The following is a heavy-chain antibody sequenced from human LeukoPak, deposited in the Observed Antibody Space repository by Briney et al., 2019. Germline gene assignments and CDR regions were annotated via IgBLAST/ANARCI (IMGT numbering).Heavy chain of an antibody. D-gene: IGHD5-18*01. J-gene: IGHJ4*02. CDR1: GGSVSSGSYY. CDR2: IYYSGST. CDR3: ARGSRGYSYG. V-gene: IGHV4-61*01. Sequence: ASETLSLTCTVSGGSVSSGSYYWSWIRQPPGTGLEWIGYIYYSGSTNYNPSLKSRVTISVDTSKNQFSLKLSSVTAADTAVYYCARGSRGYSYGWGQGTLVTVSS.